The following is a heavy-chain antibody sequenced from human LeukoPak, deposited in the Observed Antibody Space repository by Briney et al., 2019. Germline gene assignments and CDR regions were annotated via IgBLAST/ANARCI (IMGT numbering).Heavy chain of an antibody. CDR3: AKPQYSYGHYAFDY. Sequence: TGGSLRLSCVASGFTFSYYGMHWVRQAPGKGLEWVAFIRYEGNEKYYADSVKGRFTISRDNSKNTLYLQMNSLRAEDTAVYYCAKPQYSYGHYAFDYWGQGTLVTVSS. V-gene: IGHV3-30*02. D-gene: IGHD5-18*01. CDR1: GFTFSYYG. J-gene: IGHJ4*02. CDR2: IRYEGNEK.